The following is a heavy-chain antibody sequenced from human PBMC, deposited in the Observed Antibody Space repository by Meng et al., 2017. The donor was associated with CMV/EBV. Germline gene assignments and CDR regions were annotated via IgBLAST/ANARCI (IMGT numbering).Heavy chain of an antibody. D-gene: IGHD6-13*01. CDR2: IWYDGSNK. J-gene: IGHJ4*02. V-gene: IGHV3-33*01. Sequence: GESLKISCAASGFTFSSYGMHWVRQAPGKGLEWVAVIWYDGSNKYYADSVKGRFTISRDNSKNTLYLQMNSLRAEDTAVYYCASLTRSSSSKGFGYWGQGTLVTVSS. CDR1: GFTFSSYG. CDR3: ASLTRSSSSKGFGY.